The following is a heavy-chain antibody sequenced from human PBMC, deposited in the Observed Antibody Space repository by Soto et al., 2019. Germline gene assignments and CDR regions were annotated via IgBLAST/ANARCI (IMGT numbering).Heavy chain of an antibody. Sequence: GGSLRLSCAASGFTFSSYGMHWVRQAPGKGLEWVAVIWYDGSNKYYADSVKGRFTISRDNSKNTLYLQMNSLRAEDTAVYYCARDSGSNDVFGSYGFDYWGQGTLVTVSS. V-gene: IGHV3-33*01. CDR3: ARDSGSNDVFGSYGFDY. J-gene: IGHJ4*02. CDR2: IWYDGSNK. CDR1: GFTFSSYG. D-gene: IGHD3-10*01.